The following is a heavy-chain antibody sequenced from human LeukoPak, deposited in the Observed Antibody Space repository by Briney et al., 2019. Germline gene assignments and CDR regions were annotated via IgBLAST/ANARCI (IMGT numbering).Heavy chain of an antibody. CDR2: INTNTGNP. CDR3: ARVRPRGGWLVWHLVPTDDAFDI. J-gene: IGHJ3*02. Sequence: ASVKVSCKASGYTFTSYAMNWVRQAPGQGLEWMGWINTNTGNPTYAQGFTGRFVFSLDTSVSTAYLQISSLKAEDTAVYYCARVRPRGGWLVWHLVPTDDAFDIWGQGAMVTVSS. V-gene: IGHV7-4-1*02. D-gene: IGHD6-19*01. CDR1: GYTFTSYA.